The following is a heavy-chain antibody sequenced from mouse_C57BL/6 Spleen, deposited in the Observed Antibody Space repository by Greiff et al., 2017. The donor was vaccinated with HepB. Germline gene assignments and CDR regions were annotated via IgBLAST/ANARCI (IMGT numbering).Heavy chain of an antibody. V-gene: IGHV1-76*01. J-gene: IGHJ4*01. CDR1: GYTFTDYY. Sequence: VQLQQSGAELVRPGASVKLSCKASGYTFTDYYINWVKQRPGQGLEWIARIYPGSGNTYYNEKFKGKATLTAEKSSSTAYMQLSSLTSEDSAVYFCARSNYGSSPYAMDYWGQGTSVTVSS. CDR2: IYPGSGNT. D-gene: IGHD1-1*01. CDR3: ARSNYGSSPYAMDY.